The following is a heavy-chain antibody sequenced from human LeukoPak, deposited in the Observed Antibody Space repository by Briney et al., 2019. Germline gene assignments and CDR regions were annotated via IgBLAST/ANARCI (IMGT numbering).Heavy chain of an antibody. CDR3: ARMELNGMDV. D-gene: IGHD1-26*01. J-gene: IGHJ6*02. V-gene: IGHV3-30-3*01. Sequence: SGGGVVQPGRSLRLSCAASGFTFSSYAMHWLRQAPGKVLEWVAVISYDGSNKYYADSVKGRFTISRDNSKNTLYLQMNSLRAEDTAVYYCARMELNGMDVWGQGTTVTVSS. CDR1: GFTFSSYA. CDR2: ISYDGSNK.